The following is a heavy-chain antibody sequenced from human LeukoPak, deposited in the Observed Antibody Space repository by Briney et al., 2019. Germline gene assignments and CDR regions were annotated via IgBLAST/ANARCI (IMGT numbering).Heavy chain of an antibody. Sequence: PGRSLRLSCAASGFTFDDYAMHWVRQAPGKGLEWVSGISWNSGSIGYADSVKGRFTISRDNTKNSLYLQMNSLRAEDTAVYYCAKDLPDVDTAMDWGQGTLVTVSS. CDR3: AKDLPDVDTAMD. J-gene: IGHJ4*02. V-gene: IGHV3-9*01. D-gene: IGHD5-18*01. CDR1: GFTFDDYA. CDR2: ISWNSGSI.